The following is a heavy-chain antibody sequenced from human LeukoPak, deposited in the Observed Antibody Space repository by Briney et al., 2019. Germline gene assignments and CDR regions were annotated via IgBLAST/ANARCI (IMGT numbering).Heavy chain of an antibody. CDR3: ARVMFASGGSSTNFDY. D-gene: IGHD2-15*01. CDR2: ISSSGSTI. J-gene: IGHJ4*02. V-gene: IGHV3-11*01. Sequence: GGSLRLSCAASGFTYSDYYMSWIRQAPGKGLEWVSYISSSGSTIYYADSVKGRFTISRDNAKNSLYLQMNSLRAEDTAVYYCARVMFASGGSSTNFDYWGQGTLVTVSS. CDR1: GFTYSDYY.